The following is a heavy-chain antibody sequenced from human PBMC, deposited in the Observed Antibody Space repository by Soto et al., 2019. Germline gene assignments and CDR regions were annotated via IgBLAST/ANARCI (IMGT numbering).Heavy chain of an antibody. CDR3: ARPAPRGQKGFDY. CDR2: ISSSSSYI. V-gene: IGHV3-21*01. Sequence: GGSLRLSCAASGFTFSSYSMNWVRQAPGKGLEWVSSISSSSSYIYYADSVKGRFTISRDNAKNSLYLQMNSLRAEDTAVYYCARPAPRGQKGFDYWGQGTLVTVSS. J-gene: IGHJ4*02. CDR1: GFTFSSYS.